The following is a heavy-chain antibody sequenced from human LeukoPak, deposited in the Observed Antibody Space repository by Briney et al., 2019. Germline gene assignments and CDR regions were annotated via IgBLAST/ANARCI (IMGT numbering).Heavy chain of an antibody. CDR1: GFTLSDYY. V-gene: IGHV3-11*01. CDR2: ISSSGSTI. Sequence: GGSLRLSCAASGFTLSDYYMSWIRQAPGKGLEWVSYISSSGSTIYYADSVKGRFTISRDNAKNSLYLQMNSLRAEDAAVYYCARDPPYYYDSSGYLDYWGQGTLVTVSS. J-gene: IGHJ4*02. D-gene: IGHD3-22*01. CDR3: ARDPPYYYDSSGYLDY.